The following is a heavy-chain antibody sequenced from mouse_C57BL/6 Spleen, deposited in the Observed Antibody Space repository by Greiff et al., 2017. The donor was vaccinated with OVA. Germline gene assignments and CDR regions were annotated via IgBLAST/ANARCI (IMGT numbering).Heavy chain of an antibody. V-gene: IGHV1-64*01. CDR3: ARDGTLLRYFDV. CDR2: IHPNSGST. J-gene: IGHJ1*03. Sequence: VQLQQPGAELVKPGASVKLSCKASGYTFTSYWMHWVKQRPGQGLEWIGMIHPNSGSTNYNEKFKSKATLTVDKSSSTAYMQLSSLTSEDSAVYYCARDGTLLRYFDVWGTGTTVTVSS. D-gene: IGHD2-10*01. CDR1: GYTFTSYW.